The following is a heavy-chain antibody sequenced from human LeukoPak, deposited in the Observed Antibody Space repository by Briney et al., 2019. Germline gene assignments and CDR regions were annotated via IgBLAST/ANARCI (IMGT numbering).Heavy chain of an antibody. CDR3: ARVPYSSTWYYFGY. V-gene: IGHV1-2*02. CDR2: INPNSGGT. CDR1: GYTFTGYY. D-gene: IGHD6-13*01. Sequence: ASVKVSCKASGYTFTGYYMHWVRQAPGQGLEWMGWINPNSGGTNYAQKFQGRVTMTRDTSISTAYMELSRLRSEDTAVYYCARVPYSSTWYYFGYWGQGTLVTVSS. J-gene: IGHJ4*02.